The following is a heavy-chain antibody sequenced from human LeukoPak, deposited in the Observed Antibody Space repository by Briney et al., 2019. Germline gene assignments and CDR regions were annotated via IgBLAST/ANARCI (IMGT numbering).Heavy chain of an antibody. D-gene: IGHD4-17*01. J-gene: IGHJ2*01. V-gene: IGHV4-61*02. CDR3: ARGDYGDYVWYFDL. Sequence: SETLSLTCTVSGGSISSGSYYWSWIRQPAGKGLEWIGRIYTSGSTNYNPSLKSRVTISVDTSKNQFSLKLSSVTAADTAVYYCARGDYGDYVWYFDLWGRGTLVTVSS. CDR1: GGSISSGSYY. CDR2: IYTSGST.